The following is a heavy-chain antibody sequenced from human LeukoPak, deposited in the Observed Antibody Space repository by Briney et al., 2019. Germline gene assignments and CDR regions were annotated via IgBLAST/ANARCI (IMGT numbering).Heavy chain of an antibody. D-gene: IGHD3-16*01. V-gene: IGHV4-4*07. Sequence: SETLSLTCTVSGGSISSYYYTWIRQPAGKGLEWIGRIHLSGSTNYSPSLKSRVTMSVDTSKNQFSLKFSSVTAADTAVYYCATYEGDYYYYMDIWGKGTTVTVSS. J-gene: IGHJ6*03. CDR2: IHLSGST. CDR3: ATYEGDYYYYMDI. CDR1: GGSISSYY.